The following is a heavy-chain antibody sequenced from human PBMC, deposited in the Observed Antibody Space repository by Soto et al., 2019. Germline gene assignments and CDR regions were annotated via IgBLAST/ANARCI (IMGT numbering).Heavy chain of an antibody. V-gene: IGHV6-1*01. CDR1: GDSVSSNSAA. Sequence: SQTLSLTCAISGDSVSSNSAAWSWIRQSPSRGLEWLGRTFYRSKWYNDYAVSVKGRITINPDTSKNQFSLQLNSVTAADTALFFCATVDVTTGGGIVFDIWGKGTMVTVSS. D-gene: IGHD4-17*01. CDR2: TFYRSKWYN. J-gene: IGHJ3*02. CDR3: ATVDVTTGGGIVFDI.